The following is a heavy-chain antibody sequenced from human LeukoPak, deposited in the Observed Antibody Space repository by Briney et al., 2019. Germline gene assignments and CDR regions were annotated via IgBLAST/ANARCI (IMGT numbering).Heavy chain of an antibody. CDR1: GGSINSFL. Sequence: SETLSLTCTVSGGSINSFLWTWIRQPAGKGLEWVGHVYTSGFTTFNPSLMSRLAMSVDTSKNQISLKLTSVTAADTAVYYCAREEAEASRSIDYWGQGVLVTVSS. D-gene: IGHD2-2*01. CDR3: AREEAEASRSIDY. J-gene: IGHJ4*02. CDR2: VYTSGFT. V-gene: IGHV4-4*07.